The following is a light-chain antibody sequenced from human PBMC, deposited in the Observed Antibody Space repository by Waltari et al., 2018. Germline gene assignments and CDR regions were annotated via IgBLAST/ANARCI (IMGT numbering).Light chain of an antibody. V-gene: IGKV3-15*01. CDR2: DTS. CDR3: QQYNNWPRT. Sequence: EIVMTQSPATLSVSPGERATLSCWASQSVSSRLAWYLQKPGQAPRLLIYDTSTRATGIPARFSGSGSGTEFTLTISSLQSEDFAVYYCQQYNNWPRTFGQGTKVEI. J-gene: IGKJ1*01. CDR1: QSVSSR.